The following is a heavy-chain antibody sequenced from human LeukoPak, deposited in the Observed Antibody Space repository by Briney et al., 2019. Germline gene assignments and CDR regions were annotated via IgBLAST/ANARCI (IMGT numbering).Heavy chain of an antibody. Sequence: ASVKVSCKASGYTFTSYDINWVRQATGQGLEWMGWMNPNSGNTGYAQKFQGRVTMTRNTSISTAYMELSSLRSEDTAVYYCARGEEVIVATENWFDPWGQGTLVTVSS. V-gene: IGHV1-8*01. CDR3: ARGEEVIVATENWFDP. J-gene: IGHJ5*02. CDR2: MNPNSGNT. D-gene: IGHD5-12*01. CDR1: GYTFTSYD.